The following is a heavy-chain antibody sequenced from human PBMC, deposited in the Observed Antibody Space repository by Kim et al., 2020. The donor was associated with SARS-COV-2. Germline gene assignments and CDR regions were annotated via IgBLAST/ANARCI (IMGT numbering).Heavy chain of an antibody. CDR1: GFTFSSYS. CDR2: ISSSSSYI. V-gene: IGHV3-21*01. Sequence: GGSLRLSCAASGFTFSSYSMNWVRQAPGKGLEWVSSISSSSSYIYYADSVKGRFTISRDNAKNSLYLQMNSLRAEDTAVYYCARDPGPFGAVAETGVWGKGTTVTVSS. D-gene: IGHD6-19*01. J-gene: IGHJ6*04. CDR3: ARDPGPFGAVAETGV.